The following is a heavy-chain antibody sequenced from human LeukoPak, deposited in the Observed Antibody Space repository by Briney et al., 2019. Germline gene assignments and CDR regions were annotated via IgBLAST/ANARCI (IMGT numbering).Heavy chain of an antibody. CDR1: GFTFSDYA. CDR2: VSSSGAYI. Sequence: PGGSLRLSCAASGFTFSDYAMNWIRQAPGKGLEWVASVSSSGAYIYYADLVEGRFTISRDNAKNSLSLQMNSLRAEDTAVYYCARGVGNYKYYFDSWGQGTLVTVSS. D-gene: IGHD3-22*01. CDR3: ARGVGNYKYYFDS. J-gene: IGHJ4*02. V-gene: IGHV3-21*01.